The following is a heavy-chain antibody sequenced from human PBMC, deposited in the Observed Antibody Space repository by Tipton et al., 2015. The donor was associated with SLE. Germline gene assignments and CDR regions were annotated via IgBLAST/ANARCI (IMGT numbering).Heavy chain of an antibody. J-gene: IGHJ4*02. CDR3: ARTYYDILTGYFVFNY. V-gene: IGHV4-59*01. D-gene: IGHD3-9*01. CDR2: IYYSGST. Sequence: TLSLTCTVSGGPISSYYWSWIRQPPGKGLEWIGYIYYSGSTNYNPSLKSRVTISVATSKNQFSLKLSSVTAADTAVYYCARTYYDILTGYFVFNYWGQGTLVTVSS. CDR1: GGPISSYY.